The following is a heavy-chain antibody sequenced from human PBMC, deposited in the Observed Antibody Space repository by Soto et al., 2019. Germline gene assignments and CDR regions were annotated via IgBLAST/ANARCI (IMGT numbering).Heavy chain of an antibody. CDR2: INPSGGST. D-gene: IGHD3-9*01. V-gene: IGHV1-46*01. CDR3: ARSQRTYYDILTGYRGMDV. CDR1: GYTFTGYY. J-gene: IGHJ6*02. Sequence: ASVKVSCKASGYTFTGYYMHWVRQAPGQGLEWMGIINPSGGSTSYAQKFQGRVTMTRDTSTSTVYMELSSLRSEDTAVYYCARSQRTYYDILTGYRGMDVWGQGTTVTVSS.